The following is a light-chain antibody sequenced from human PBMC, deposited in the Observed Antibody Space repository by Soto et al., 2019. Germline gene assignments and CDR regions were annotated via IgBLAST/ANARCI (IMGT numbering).Light chain of an antibody. CDR1: SSDVGRYNY. Sequence: QSALTQPPSASGSPGQSVTISCTGTSSDVGRYNYVSWYQQHPGKAPKLMIYDVTQRPSGVPDRFSGSKSGNTASLTISGLQPEDEADYYCGSYAGRYTYFIFGGGTKLTVL. CDR3: GSYAGRYTYFI. CDR2: DVT. J-gene: IGLJ2*01. V-gene: IGLV2-11*01.